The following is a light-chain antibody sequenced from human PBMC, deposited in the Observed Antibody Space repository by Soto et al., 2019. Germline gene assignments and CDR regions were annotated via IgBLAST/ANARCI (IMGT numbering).Light chain of an antibody. J-gene: IGKJ4*01. V-gene: IGKV4-1*01. CDR2: WAS. Sequence: DIVMTQSQASLAVSLGERATINCKSSQNVLYSSNYKNYLAWYQQKAGQPPKLLIYWASTRESGVPDRFSGSGSETDFTLSISSLQAEDVAVYYCQQYYSPPLTFGGGTRVEIK. CDR3: QQYYSPPLT. CDR1: QNVLYSSNYKNY.